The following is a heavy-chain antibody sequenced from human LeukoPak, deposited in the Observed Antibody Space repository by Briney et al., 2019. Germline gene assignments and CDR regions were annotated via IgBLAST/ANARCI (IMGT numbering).Heavy chain of an antibody. J-gene: IGHJ5*02. V-gene: IGHV3-21*01. D-gene: IGHD3-9*01. Sequence: GGSLRLSCAASGFTFSSYSMNWVRQAPGKGLEWVSSISSSSYIYYADSVKGRFTISRDNAKNSLYLQMNSLRAEDTAVYYCARENYDILTGYKWFDPWGQGTLVTVSS. CDR3: ARENYDILTGYKWFDP. CDR1: GFTFSSYS. CDR2: ISSSSYI.